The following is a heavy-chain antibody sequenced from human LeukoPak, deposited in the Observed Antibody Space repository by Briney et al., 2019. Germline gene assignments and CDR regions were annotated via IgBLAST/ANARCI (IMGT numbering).Heavy chain of an antibody. CDR3: ALLHEGY. D-gene: IGHD2-15*01. Sequence: SETLSLTCTVSGDSISSGNYWGWIRQPPGKGREWIGSIFHTGSTYFNLSLKRRVTISLDTSKNQFSLRLSSATPADTAVYYCALLHEGYWGPGTLVTVSS. J-gene: IGHJ4*02. V-gene: IGHV4-38-2*02. CDR2: IFHTGST. CDR1: GDSISSGNY.